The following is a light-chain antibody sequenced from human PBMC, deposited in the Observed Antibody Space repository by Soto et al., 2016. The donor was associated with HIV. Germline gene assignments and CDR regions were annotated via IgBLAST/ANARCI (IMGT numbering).Light chain of an antibody. Sequence: DIQMTQSPSSLSASVEDRVTITCRASQNIKSYLNWYQKKVGEAPKLLIFAAVNLQSGVPSRFSGSVSGTDFILTITSLQPEDFATYYCQQSYSTPWTFGLGTRV. V-gene: IGKV1-39*01. CDR1: QNIKSY. CDR3: QQSYSTPWT. CDR2: AAV. J-gene: IGKJ1*01.